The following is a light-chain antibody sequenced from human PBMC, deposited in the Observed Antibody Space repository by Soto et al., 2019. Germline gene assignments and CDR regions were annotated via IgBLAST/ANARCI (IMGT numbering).Light chain of an antibody. J-gene: IGLJ1*01. CDR1: STAGGRFNF. CDR3: NSYISNNIPYV. CDR2: EVT. V-gene: IGLV2-14*01. Sequence: SALTRPASVSGSPGQSITISCTGTSTAGGRFNFVSWSQQHPGKAPKLIIFEVTNRPSGVSNRFSGSKSGNTASLTISGLQAEDEADYYCNSYISNNIPYVFGTGTKVTVL.